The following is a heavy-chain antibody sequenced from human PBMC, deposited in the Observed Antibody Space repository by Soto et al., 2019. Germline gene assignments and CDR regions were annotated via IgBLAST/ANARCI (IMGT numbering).Heavy chain of an antibody. CDR1: GFTFNNFG. CDR2: ISYDGSNT. J-gene: IGHJ4*02. Sequence: QVHLVESGGGVVQPGRSLRLSCAASGFTFNNFGMYWVRQAPGKGLERVAVISYDGSNTFYVDSVKGRFTISGDNYKNTVYLHMNSLRADDTAVYYCAKNIYGEVTAMDYFDYWGQGTRVTVAS. V-gene: IGHV3-30*18. CDR3: AKNIYGEVTAMDYFDY. D-gene: IGHD2-21*02.